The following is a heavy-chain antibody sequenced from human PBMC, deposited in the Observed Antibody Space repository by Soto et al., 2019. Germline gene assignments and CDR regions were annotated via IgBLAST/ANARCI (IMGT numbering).Heavy chain of an antibody. CDR3: AREYSGSSFDY. J-gene: IGHJ4*02. CDR2: ISYDGSNK. CDR1: GFTFSSYA. D-gene: IGHD1-26*01. V-gene: IGHV3-30-3*01. Sequence: PGGSLRLSCVGSGFTFSSYAMHWVRQAPGKGLERVAVISYDGSNKYYADSVKGRFTISRDNSKNTLYLQMNSLRAEDTAVYYCAREYSGSSFDYWGQGTLVTVSS.